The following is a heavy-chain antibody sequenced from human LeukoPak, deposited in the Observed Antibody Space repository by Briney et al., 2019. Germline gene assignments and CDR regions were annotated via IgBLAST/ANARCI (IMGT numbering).Heavy chain of an antibody. Sequence: SETLSLTCAAYGGSFSGYYWSWIRQPPGKGLEWIGEINHSGSTNYNPSLKSRVTISVDTSKNQFSLKLSSVTAADTAVYYCARAYATPRPYYYYGMDVWGQGTTVTVSS. CDR1: GGSFSGYY. CDR3: ARAYATPRPYYYYGMDV. J-gene: IGHJ6*02. D-gene: IGHD4-17*01. V-gene: IGHV4-34*01. CDR2: INHSGST.